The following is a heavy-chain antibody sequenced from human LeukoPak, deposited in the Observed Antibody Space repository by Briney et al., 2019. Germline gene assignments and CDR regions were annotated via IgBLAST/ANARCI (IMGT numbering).Heavy chain of an antibody. CDR1: GGSFSGYY. V-gene: IGHV4-34*01. CDR3: AETPPTVVVGPSKYYFDY. Sequence: SSETLSLTCAVYGGSFSGYYWSWIRQPPGKGLEWIGEINHSGSTNYNPSLKSRVTISVDTSKNQFSLKLSSVTAADTAVYYCAETPPTVVVGPSKYYFDYWGQGTLVTVSS. CDR2: INHSGST. D-gene: IGHD2-21*01. J-gene: IGHJ4*02.